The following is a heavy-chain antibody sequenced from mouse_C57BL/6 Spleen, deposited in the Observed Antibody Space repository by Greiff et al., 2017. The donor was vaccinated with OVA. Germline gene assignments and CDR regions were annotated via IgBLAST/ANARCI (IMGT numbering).Heavy chain of an antibody. CDR3: ARSNPNLYWYFDV. CDR1: GYTFTSYW. Sequence: VQLQQPGTELVKPGASVKLSCKASGYTFTSYWMHWVKQRPGQGLEWIGNINPSNGGTNYNEKFKSKATLTVDKSSSTAYMQLSSLTSEDSAVYDCARSNPNLYWYFDVWGTGTTVTVSS. J-gene: IGHJ1*03. D-gene: IGHD2-5*01. CDR2: INPSNGGT. V-gene: IGHV1-53*01.